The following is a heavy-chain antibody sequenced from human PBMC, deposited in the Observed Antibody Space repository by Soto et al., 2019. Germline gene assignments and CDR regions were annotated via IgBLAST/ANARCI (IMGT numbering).Heavy chain of an antibody. CDR3: ARRLGHGDVGYYYYYMDV. D-gene: IGHD4-17*01. CDR2: IYYSGST. V-gene: IGHV4-59*08. Sequence: PSETLSLTCTVSGGSISSYYWSWIRQPPGKGLEWIGYIYYSGSTNYNPSLKSRVTISVDTSKNQFSLKLSSVTAADTAVYYRARRLGHGDVGYYYYYMDVWGKGTTVTVSS. CDR1: GGSISSYY. J-gene: IGHJ6*03.